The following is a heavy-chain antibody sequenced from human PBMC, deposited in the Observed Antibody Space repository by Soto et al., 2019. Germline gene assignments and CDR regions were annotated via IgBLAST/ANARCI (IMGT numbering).Heavy chain of an antibody. D-gene: IGHD3-3*01. CDR1: GGSFSGYY. V-gene: IGHV4-34*01. CDR3: ARSGYDFWSDYFSSSTGVRYMDV. J-gene: IGHJ6*03. CDR2: INHSGSA. Sequence: SETLSLTCAVYGGSFSGYYWSWIRQPPGKGLEWIGEINHSGSANYNPSLKSRVTISVDTSKNQFSLKLSSVTAAGTAVYYCARSGYDFWSDYFSSSTGVRYMDVWGKGTTVTVSS.